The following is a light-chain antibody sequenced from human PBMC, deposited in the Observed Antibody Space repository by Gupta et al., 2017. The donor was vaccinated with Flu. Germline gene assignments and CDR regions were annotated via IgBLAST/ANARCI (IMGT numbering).Light chain of an antibody. CDR1: QSVSTY. CDR2: TVS. CDR3: QQSYSTPRT. Sequence: DIQVTQSPSSLSASVGDRVTISYRTTQSVSTYLNWYQQKPGKVPKVLIYTVSTLQSGVPSRFSGSGSGTEFTLTISSLQPEDFATYYCQQSYSTPRTFGQGTKVDFK. V-gene: IGKV1-39*01. J-gene: IGKJ1*01.